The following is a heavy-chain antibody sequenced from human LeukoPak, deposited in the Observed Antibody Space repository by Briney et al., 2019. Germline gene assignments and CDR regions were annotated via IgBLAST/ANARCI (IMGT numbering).Heavy chain of an antibody. CDR2: INHSGST. CDR1: GGSFSGYY. V-gene: IGHV4-34*01. D-gene: IGHD3-22*01. CDR3: ARAPQYDSSGPRPYYFDY. J-gene: IGHJ4*02. Sequence: SETLSLTCAVYGGSFSGYYWSWIRQPPGKGLEWIGEINHSGSTNYNPPLKSRVTISVDTSKNQFSLKLSSVTAADTAVYYCARAPQYDSSGPRPYYFDYWGQGTLVTVSS.